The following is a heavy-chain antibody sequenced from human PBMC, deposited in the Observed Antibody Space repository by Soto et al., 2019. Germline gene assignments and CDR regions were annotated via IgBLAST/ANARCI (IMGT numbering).Heavy chain of an antibody. CDR3: ARDGYYDFWSGDGHYYGMDV. J-gene: IGHJ6*02. V-gene: IGHV3-30-3*01. CDR1: GFTFSSYA. D-gene: IGHD3-3*01. Sequence: LRLSCAASGFTFSSYAMHWVRQAPGKGLEWVAVISYDGSNKYYADSVKGRFTISRDNSKNTLYLQMNSLRAEDTAVYYCARDGYYDFWSGDGHYYGMDVWGQGTTVTVSS. CDR2: ISYDGSNK.